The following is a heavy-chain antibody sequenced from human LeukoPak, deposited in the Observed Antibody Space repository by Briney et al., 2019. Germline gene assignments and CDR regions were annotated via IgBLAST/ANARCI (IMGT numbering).Heavy chain of an antibody. CDR3: ARGPDPSHYPDYYYYYMDV. D-gene: IGHD3-10*01. V-gene: IGHV1-8*01. Sequence: ASVKVSCKASGYTFTTYDINCLRQATGEWAESMRWMNPHSGNTGYAHKFQRRVPMTRNTSSSPAFMELSSLRSEDTAVYYCARGPDPSHYPDYYYYYMDVWHKETTVTVPS. J-gene: IGHJ6*03. CDR2: MNPHSGNT. CDR1: GYTFTTYD.